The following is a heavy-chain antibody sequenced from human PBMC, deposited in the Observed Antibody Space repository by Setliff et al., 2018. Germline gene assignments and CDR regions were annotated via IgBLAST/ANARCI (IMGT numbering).Heavy chain of an antibody. Sequence: GGSLRLSCAASGFTFSFHWMSWVRQAPDKGLEWVASINQGGGGESYVDSVKGRFTISRDNAKNSLYLQMNSLRAEDTAVYYCARDRISRYYDSGAHAFDIWGQGTMVTVSS. CDR3: ARDRISRYYDSGAHAFDI. CDR2: INQGGGGE. CDR1: GFTFSFHW. V-gene: IGHV3-7*03. J-gene: IGHJ3*02. D-gene: IGHD3-22*01.